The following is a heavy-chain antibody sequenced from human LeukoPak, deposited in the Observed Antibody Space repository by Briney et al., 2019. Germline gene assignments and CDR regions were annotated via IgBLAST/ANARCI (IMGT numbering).Heavy chain of an antibody. V-gene: IGHV3-20*04. CDR3: ARALRFFEWLSPPDAFDI. Sequence: GGSLRLSCAASGFTFDDYGMSWVRQAPGKGLEWVSGINWNGGSTGCADSVKGRFTFSRDNAKNSLYLQMNSLRAEDTALYYCARALRFFEWLSPPDAFDIWGQGTMVTVSS. CDR2: INWNGGST. J-gene: IGHJ3*02. CDR1: GFTFDDYG. D-gene: IGHD3-3*01.